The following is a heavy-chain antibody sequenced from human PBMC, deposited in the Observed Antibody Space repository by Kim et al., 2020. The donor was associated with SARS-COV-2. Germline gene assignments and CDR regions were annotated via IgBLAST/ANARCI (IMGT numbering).Heavy chain of an antibody. J-gene: IGHJ6*02. CDR2: IYYSGST. CDR3: ARDPRLSGWGGMDV. CDR1: GGSISSYY. D-gene: IGHD6-19*01. V-gene: IGHV4-59*01. Sequence: SETLSLTCTVSGGSISSYYWSWIRQPPGKGLEWIGYIYYSGSTNYNPSLKSRVTISVDTSKNQFSLKLSSVTAADTAVYYCARDPRLSGWGGMDVWGQGTTVTVSS.